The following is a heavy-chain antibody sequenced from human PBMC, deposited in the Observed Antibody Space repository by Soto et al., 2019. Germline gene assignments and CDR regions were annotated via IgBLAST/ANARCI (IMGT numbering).Heavy chain of an antibody. CDR2: ISSSSSYI. CDR1: GFTFSSYS. V-gene: IGHV3-21*01. J-gene: IGHJ4*02. Sequence: GGSLRLSCAASGFTFSSYSMNWVRQAPGKGLEWVSSISSSSSYIYYADSVKGRFTISRDNAKNSLYLQMNSLRAEDTAVYYCARWAYCSGGSCYRRQGYYFDYWGQGTLVTVSS. CDR3: ARWAYCSGGSCYRRQGYYFDY. D-gene: IGHD2-15*01.